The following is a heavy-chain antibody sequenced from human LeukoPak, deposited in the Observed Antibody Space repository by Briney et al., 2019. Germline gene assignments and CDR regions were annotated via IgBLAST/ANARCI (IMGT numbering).Heavy chain of an antibody. D-gene: IGHD2-21*02. J-gene: IGHJ5*02. CDR2: VNAGNGNT. CDR3: ARLTAAPGDWFDP. V-gene: IGHV1-3*01. CDR1: GYTFTSYA. Sequence: GASVKVSCKASGYTFTSYAMHWVRQAPGQRLEWMGWVNAGNGNTKYSQKFQGRVTITRDTSASTAYMELSSLRSEDTAVYYCARLTAAPGDWFDPWGQGTLVTVSS.